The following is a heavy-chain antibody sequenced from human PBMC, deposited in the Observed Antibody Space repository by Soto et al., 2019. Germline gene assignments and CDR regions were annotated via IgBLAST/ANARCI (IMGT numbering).Heavy chain of an antibody. CDR3: AKSLSRRVDYYYYMDV. J-gene: IGHJ6*03. V-gene: IGHV3-9*01. D-gene: IGHD2-15*01. Sequence: EVQLLESGGGLVQPGRSLRLSCAASGFTFDDYAMHWVRQAPGKGLEWVSGISWNSGSIGYADSVKGRFTISRDNAKNSLYLQMNSLRDEDTALYYCAKSLSRRVDYYYYMDVWGKGTTVTVSS. CDR2: ISWNSGSI. CDR1: GFTFDDYA.